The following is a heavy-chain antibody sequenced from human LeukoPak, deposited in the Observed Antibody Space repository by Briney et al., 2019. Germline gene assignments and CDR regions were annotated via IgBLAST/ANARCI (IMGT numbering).Heavy chain of an antibody. Sequence: GGSLRLSCAASGFTFSSYSMNWVRQAPGKGLEWVSSISSSSSYIYYADSVKGRFTISRDNAKNSLYLQMNSLRAEDTAVYYCARARGRLRYFDWLPFYWGQETLVTVSS. CDR3: ARARGRLRYFDWLPFY. J-gene: IGHJ4*02. D-gene: IGHD3-9*01. CDR2: ISSSSSYI. V-gene: IGHV3-21*01. CDR1: GFTFSSYS.